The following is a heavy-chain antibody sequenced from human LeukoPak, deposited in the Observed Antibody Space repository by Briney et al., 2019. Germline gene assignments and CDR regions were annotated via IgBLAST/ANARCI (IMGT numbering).Heavy chain of an antibody. V-gene: IGHV4-39*07. CDR3: ARVRGRDGYFDY. Sequence: SDTLSLTCSVSGGSITATRSYGAWVRQPPGKGLEWIASISFGGDTYYTPSLESRVLISVDTSKNTFSLRLTSVTAADTAVYYCARVRGRDGYFDYWGRGTLVTVSA. J-gene: IGHJ4*02. CDR1: GGSITATRSY. CDR2: ISFGGDT. D-gene: IGHD5-24*01.